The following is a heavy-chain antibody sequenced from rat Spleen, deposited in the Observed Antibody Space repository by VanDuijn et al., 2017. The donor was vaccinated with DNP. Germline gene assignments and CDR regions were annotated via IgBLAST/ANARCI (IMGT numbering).Heavy chain of an antibody. CDR1: GFTFSDYN. Sequence: EVQLVESGGGLVQPGRSLKLSCAASGFTFSDYNMAWVRQAPKKGLEWVATIIYDGSRTYYRDSVKGRFPGSRDNAKSTPYLHMDSLRSEDTATYYCASLTRGDGWGQGTSVTVSS. J-gene: IGHJ4*01. D-gene: IGHD3-1*01. V-gene: IGHV5S10*01. CDR2: IIYDGSRT. CDR3: ASLTRGDG.